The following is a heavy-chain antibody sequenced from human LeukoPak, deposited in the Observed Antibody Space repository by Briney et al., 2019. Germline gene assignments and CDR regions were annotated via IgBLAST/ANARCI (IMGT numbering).Heavy chain of an antibody. Sequence: SVKVSCKASGGTFSSYAISWVRQAPGQGLEWMGGIIPIFGTANYAQKFQGRVTITTDESTSTAYMELSSLRSEDTAVYYCARVHRSALTTVITPWYYYMDVWGKGTTVTV. CDR3: ARVHRSALTTVITPWYYYMDV. V-gene: IGHV1-69*05. CDR2: IIPIFGTA. D-gene: IGHD4-17*01. J-gene: IGHJ6*03. CDR1: GGTFSSYA.